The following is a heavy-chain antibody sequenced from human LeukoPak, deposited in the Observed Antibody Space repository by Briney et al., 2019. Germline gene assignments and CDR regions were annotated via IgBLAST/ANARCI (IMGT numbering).Heavy chain of an antibody. D-gene: IGHD5-18*01. CDR3: ASPHPEVQLWDYYYYGMDV. Sequence: SVKVSCKASGGTFSSYAISWVRQAPGQGLEWMGGIIPTFGTANYAQKFQGRVTITADESTSTAYMELSSLRSEDTAVYYCASPHPEVQLWDYYYYGMDVWGQGTTVTVSS. CDR1: GGTFSSYA. CDR2: IIPTFGTA. V-gene: IGHV1-69*13. J-gene: IGHJ6*02.